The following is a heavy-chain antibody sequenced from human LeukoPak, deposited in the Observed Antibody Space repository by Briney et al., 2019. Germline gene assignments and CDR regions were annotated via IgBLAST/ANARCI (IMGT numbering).Heavy chain of an antibody. CDR3: ARGGIVEYYFDY. Sequence: GSLLLSCAASGFTFSSYAMSWVRQAPGKGLEWVSAISGSGGSTYYADSVKGRFTISRDNSKNTLYLQMNSLRAEDTAVYYCARGGIVEYYFDYWGQGTLVTVSS. CDR2: ISGSGGST. CDR1: GFTFSSYA. V-gene: IGHV3-23*01. J-gene: IGHJ4*02. D-gene: IGHD1-26*01.